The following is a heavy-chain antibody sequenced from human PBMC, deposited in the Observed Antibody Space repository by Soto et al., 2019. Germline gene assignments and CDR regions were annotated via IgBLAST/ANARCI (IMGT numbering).Heavy chain of an antibody. CDR2: INAGNGNP. V-gene: IGHV1-3*05. J-gene: IGHJ5*02. CDR1: GYTFTSYA. CDR3: ARGRQCLMYNWCDP. Sequence: QVQLVQSGAEEKKPGASVKVSCKASGYTFTSYAMHWVRQAPGQRLEWMGWINAGNGNPKNSQKFQGRVTITRDTSGGTAYVELRDLSSEDTAVYYGARGRQCLMYNWCDPGGEGTLVAVSS. D-gene: IGHD6-19*01.